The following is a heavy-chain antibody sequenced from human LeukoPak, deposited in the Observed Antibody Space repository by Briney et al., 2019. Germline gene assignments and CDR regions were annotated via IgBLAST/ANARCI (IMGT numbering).Heavy chain of an antibody. J-gene: IGHJ4*02. V-gene: IGHV3-30*07. CDR1: GFTFSSYA. D-gene: IGHD3-10*01. CDR3: ASDRVLGSGSLDN. Sequence: GRSLRLSCAASGFTFSSYAMHWVRQAPGKGLEWVAVISYDGSNKYYADSVEGRFTISRDNARHTLYLQMNSLRADDTAVYYCASDRVLGSGSLDNWGQGTLVTVSS. CDR2: ISYDGSNK.